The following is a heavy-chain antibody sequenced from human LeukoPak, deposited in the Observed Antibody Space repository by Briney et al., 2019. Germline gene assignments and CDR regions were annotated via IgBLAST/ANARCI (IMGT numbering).Heavy chain of an antibody. CDR3: AKEVGPDLGS. Sequence: GGSLRLSCGGSGFNFRSYAIHWVRQPPGKGLEWVAIIWYDGSKTYYAESVKGRFTISRDNSNNMAYLQMSSLRVEDTAVYFCAKEVGPDLGSWGQGTLVIVSS. V-gene: IGHV3-33*03. CDR2: IWYDGSKT. CDR1: GFNFRSYA. D-gene: IGHD1-26*01. J-gene: IGHJ4*02.